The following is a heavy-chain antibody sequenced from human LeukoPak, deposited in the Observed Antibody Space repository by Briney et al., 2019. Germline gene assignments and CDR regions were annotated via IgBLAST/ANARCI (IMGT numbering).Heavy chain of an antibody. Sequence: GRSLRLSCAASGFTFSSYAMHWVRQAPGKGLEWVAVISYDGSNKYYADSVKGRFTISRDNSKNTLYLQMNSLRVEDTAVYYCAREVDRSFGYWGQGNLVTVSS. CDR3: AREVDRSFGY. CDR1: GFTFSSYA. V-gene: IGHV3-30*07. J-gene: IGHJ4*02. D-gene: IGHD2-15*01. CDR2: ISYDGSNK.